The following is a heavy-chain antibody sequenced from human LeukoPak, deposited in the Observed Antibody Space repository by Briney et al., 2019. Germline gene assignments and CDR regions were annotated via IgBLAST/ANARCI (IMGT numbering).Heavy chain of an antibody. CDR2: VSNNGGST. D-gene: IGHD1-26*01. CDR1: GFTFSSYA. Sequence: GGSLRLSCSASGFTFSSYAMHWVRQAPGKGLEYVSGVSNNGGSTYYTDSVKGRFTISRDNSKNTLFLQMSSLRAEDTAVYYCVEAQTSGSYSLTAFDVWGQGTMVTVSS. CDR3: VEAQTSGSYSLTAFDV. V-gene: IGHV3-64D*09. J-gene: IGHJ3*01.